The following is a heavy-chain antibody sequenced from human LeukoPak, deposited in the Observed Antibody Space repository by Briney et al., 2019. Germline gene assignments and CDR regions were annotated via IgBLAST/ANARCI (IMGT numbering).Heavy chain of an antibody. CDR1: GYSISSGYY. CDR2: INHSGST. V-gene: IGHV4-34*01. J-gene: IGHJ5*02. Sequence: PSETLSLTCAVSGYSISSGYYWSWIRQPPGKGLEWIGEINHSGSTNYNPSLKSRVTISVDTSKNQFSLKLSSVTAADTAVYYCARGRRRGAILNWFDPWGQGTLVTVSS. D-gene: IGHD3-10*01. CDR3: ARGRRRGAILNWFDP.